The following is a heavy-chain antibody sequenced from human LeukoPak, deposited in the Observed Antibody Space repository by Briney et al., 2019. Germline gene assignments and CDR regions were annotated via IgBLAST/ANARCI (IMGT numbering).Heavy chain of an antibody. Sequence: SETLSLTCAVYGGSFSGYYWSWIRQPPGKGLEWIGEINHSGSTNYNPSLKSRVTMSVDTSKNQFSLKLNSVTAADTAVYYCARVVNSGYDSRGWFDPWGQGTLVTVSS. CDR1: GGSFSGYY. V-gene: IGHV4-34*01. D-gene: IGHD5-12*01. CDR3: ARVVNSGYDSRGWFDP. J-gene: IGHJ5*02. CDR2: INHSGST.